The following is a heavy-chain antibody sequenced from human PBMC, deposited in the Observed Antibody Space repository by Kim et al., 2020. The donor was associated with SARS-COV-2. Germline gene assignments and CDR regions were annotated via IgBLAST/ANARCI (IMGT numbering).Heavy chain of an antibody. J-gene: IGHJ4*02. CDR3: VARLGELSLYHFDY. CDR1: GFTFSSYG. D-gene: IGHD3-16*02. CDR2: IWYDGSNK. V-gene: IGHV3-33*01. Sequence: GGSLRLSCAASGFTFSSYGMHWVRQAPGKGLEWVAVIWYDGSNKYYADSVKGRFTISRDNYKNTLYLQMNSLRAEDTAVYYCVARLGELSLYHFDYWGQG.